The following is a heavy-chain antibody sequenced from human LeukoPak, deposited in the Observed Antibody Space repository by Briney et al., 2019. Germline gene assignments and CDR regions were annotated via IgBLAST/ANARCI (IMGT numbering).Heavy chain of an antibody. CDR2: IYHSGRT. J-gene: IGHJ6*03. D-gene: IGHD6-13*01. CDR3: ARTYAAAGTVFSAGYYYMDV. CDR1: GYSISSGYY. Sequence: SETLSLTCAVSGYSISSGYYWGWIRQPPGKGLEWIGSIYHSGRTYYNPSLKSRVTISVDTSKNQFSLKLSSVTAADTAVYYCARTYAAAGTVFSAGYYYMDVWGKGTTVTVSS. V-gene: IGHV4-38-2*01.